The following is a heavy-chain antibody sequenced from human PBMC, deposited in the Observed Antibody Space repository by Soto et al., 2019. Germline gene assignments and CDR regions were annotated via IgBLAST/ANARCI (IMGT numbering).Heavy chain of an antibody. CDR3: ASSVGPFSPFDY. J-gene: IGHJ4*02. CDR1: GFTFSSYS. Sequence: EVQLVESGGGLVQPGGSLRLSCAASGFTFSSYSMNWVRQAPGKGLEWVSYISSSSTIYYADSVKGRFTISRDNAKNSLYLQMNSLRDEDTAVYYCASSVGPFSPFDYWGQGTLVTVSS. D-gene: IGHD2-15*01. V-gene: IGHV3-48*02. CDR2: ISSSSTI.